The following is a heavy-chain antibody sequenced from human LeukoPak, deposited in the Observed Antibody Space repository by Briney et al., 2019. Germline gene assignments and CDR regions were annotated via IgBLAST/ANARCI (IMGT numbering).Heavy chain of an antibody. V-gene: IGHV1-69*13. J-gene: IGHJ4*02. CDR3: ARANRPLGYCSSTSCYGYFIY. CDR2: IIPIFGTA. Sequence: GASVKVSCKASGGTFSSYAISWVRQAPGQGLEWMGGIIPIFGTANYAQKFQGRVTITADESTSTAYMELSSLRSEDTAVYYCARANRPLGYCSSTSCYGYFIYWGQGTLVTVSS. D-gene: IGHD2-2*01. CDR1: GGTFSSYA.